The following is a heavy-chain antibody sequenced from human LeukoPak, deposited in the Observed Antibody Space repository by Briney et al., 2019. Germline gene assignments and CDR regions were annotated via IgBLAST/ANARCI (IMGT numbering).Heavy chain of an antibody. CDR1: GFTFDDYA. J-gene: IGHJ4*02. CDR3: AKGSIAAAGTFLDY. Sequence: GGSLRLSCAASGFTFDDYAMHWVRQAPGKGLEWVSGISGSGGSTYYADSVKGRFTISRDNSKNTLYLQMNSLRAEDTAVYYCAKGSIAAAGTFLDYWGQGTLVTVSS. CDR2: ISGSGGST. D-gene: IGHD6-13*01. V-gene: IGHV3-23*01.